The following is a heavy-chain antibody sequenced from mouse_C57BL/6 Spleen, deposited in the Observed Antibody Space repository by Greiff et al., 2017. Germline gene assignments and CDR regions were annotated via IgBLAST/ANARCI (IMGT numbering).Heavy chain of an antibody. CDR1: GYTFTDYY. Sequence: EVQLQQSGPVLVKPGASVKMSCKASGYTFTDYYMNWVKQSHGKSLEWIGVINPYNGGTSYNQKFKGKATLTVAKSSSTAYMERNSLTSEDSAVYYCARGVLIDGSTSGCYWGQSTTLTVSS. V-gene: IGHV1-19*01. CDR3: ARGVLIDGSTSGCY. CDR2: INPYNGGT. J-gene: IGHJ2*01. D-gene: IGHD1-1*01.